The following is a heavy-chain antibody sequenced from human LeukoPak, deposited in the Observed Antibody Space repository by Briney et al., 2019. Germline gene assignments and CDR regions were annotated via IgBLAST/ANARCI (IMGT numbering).Heavy chain of an antibody. Sequence: GGSLRLSCAASGFTFSSYGMHWVRQAPGKGLEWVAVIWYDGSNKYYADSVKGRFTISRDNSKNTLYLQMNSLRAEDTAVDSCAKDRGGYSYAFDYWGQGTLVTVSS. CDR2: IWYDGSNK. V-gene: IGHV3-33*06. CDR1: GFTFSSYG. D-gene: IGHD5-18*01. J-gene: IGHJ4*02. CDR3: AKDRGGYSYAFDY.